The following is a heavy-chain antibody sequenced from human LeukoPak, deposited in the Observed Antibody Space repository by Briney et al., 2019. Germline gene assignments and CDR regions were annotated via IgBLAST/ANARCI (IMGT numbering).Heavy chain of an antibody. CDR2: INWNGGST. CDR3: AKDGPLLWFGPTDA. Sequence: GGSLRLSCAASGFTFDDYGMSWVRQAPGKGLEWVSGINWNGGSTGYADSVKGRFTISRDNAKNSLYLQMNSLRAEDTALYYCAKDGPLLWFGPTDAWGQGILVTVSS. CDR1: GFTFDDYG. J-gene: IGHJ5*02. V-gene: IGHV3-20*04. D-gene: IGHD3-10*01.